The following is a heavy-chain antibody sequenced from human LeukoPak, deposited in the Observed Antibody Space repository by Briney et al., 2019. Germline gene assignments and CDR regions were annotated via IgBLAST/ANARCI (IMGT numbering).Heavy chain of an antibody. V-gene: IGHV3-33*01. CDR3: ARDNGDLIRAFDI. D-gene: IGHD4-17*01. CDR1: GFTFSNYG. J-gene: IGHJ3*02. CDR2: IYYDGSNK. Sequence: GGSLRLSCAASGFTFSNYGMHWVRQAPGKGLEWVAIIYYDGSNKFYADSVKGRFTISRDNSKNTLYLQMNSLRADDTAVFYCARDNGDLIRAFDIWGQGTMVAVSS.